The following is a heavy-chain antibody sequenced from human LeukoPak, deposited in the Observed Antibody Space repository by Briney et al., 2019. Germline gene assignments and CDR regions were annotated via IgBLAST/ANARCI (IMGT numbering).Heavy chain of an antibody. J-gene: IGHJ4*02. D-gene: IGHD3-22*01. V-gene: IGHV4-59*12. CDR1: GGSISSYY. CDR3: AGDSSGYPTFDY. CDR2: IYYSGST. Sequence: KPSEILSLTCTVSGGSISSYYWSWIRQPPGKGLEWIGYIYYSGSTNYNPSLKSRVTISVDTSKNQFSLKLSSVTAADTAVYYCAGDSSGYPTFDYWGQGTLVTVSS.